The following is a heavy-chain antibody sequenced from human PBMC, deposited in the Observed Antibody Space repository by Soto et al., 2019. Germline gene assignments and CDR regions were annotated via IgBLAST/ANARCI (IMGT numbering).Heavy chain of an antibody. J-gene: IGHJ4*02. CDR1: GYTFTSYD. V-gene: IGHV1-8*01. Sequence: QVQLVQSGAEVKKPGASVKVSCKASGYTFTSYDINWVRQATGQGREGMGRMNPNSGNTGYAQKFQGRVHMTGHTSLHTVHMKLRSQKSEDTAVYYCAGGRRTEQVVRGGSFDYWGQGPLVTVSS. CDR2: MNPNSGNT. CDR3: AGGRRTEQVVRGGSFDY. D-gene: IGHD2-8*02.